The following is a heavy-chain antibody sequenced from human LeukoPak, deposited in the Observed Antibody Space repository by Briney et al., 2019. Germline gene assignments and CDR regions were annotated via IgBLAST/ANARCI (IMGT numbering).Heavy chain of an antibody. CDR3: ARDEVWRDWFDP. CDR1: GGTFSSYA. CDR2: IIPILGIA. J-gene: IGHJ5*02. D-gene: IGHD3-3*01. V-gene: IGHV1-69*04. Sequence: SVKVSCKASGGTFSSYAISWVRQAPGQGLEWMGRIIPILGIANYAQKFQGRVTITADKSTSTAYMELSSLRSVDTAVYYCARDEVWRDWFDPWGQGTLVTVSS.